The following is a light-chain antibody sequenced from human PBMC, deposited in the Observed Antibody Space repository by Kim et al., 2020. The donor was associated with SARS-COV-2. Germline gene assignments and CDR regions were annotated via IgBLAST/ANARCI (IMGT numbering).Light chain of an antibody. CDR3: CSYALTNTLL. J-gene: IGLJ7*01. V-gene: IGLV2-23*02. Sequence: GQSITISCTGTSSDVGGYNLVSWYQQQPGQAPKLIIYEVTKRPSGVSDRFSGSKSGNTASLTISGLQADDEADYSCCSYALTNTLLFGGGTQLTVL. CDR2: EVT. CDR1: SSDVGGYNL.